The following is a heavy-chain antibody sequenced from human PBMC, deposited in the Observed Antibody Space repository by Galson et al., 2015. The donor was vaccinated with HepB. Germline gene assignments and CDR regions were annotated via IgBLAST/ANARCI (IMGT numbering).Heavy chain of an antibody. J-gene: IGHJ2*01. CDR3: ARADCSSTSCYRSWYFDL. CDR1: GYTFTSYG. D-gene: IGHD2-2*01. CDR2: ISAYNGNT. Sequence: SVKVSCKASGYTFTSYGISWVRQAPGQGLEWMGWISAYNGNTNYAQKLQGRVTMTTDTSTSTAYMELRSLRSDDTAVYYCARADCSSTSCYRSWYFDLWGRGTLVTVSS. V-gene: IGHV1-18*01.